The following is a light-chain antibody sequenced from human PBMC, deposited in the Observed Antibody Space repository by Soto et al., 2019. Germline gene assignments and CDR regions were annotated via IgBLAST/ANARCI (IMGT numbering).Light chain of an antibody. V-gene: IGKV1-5*03. J-gene: IGKJ2*03. CDR3: QQYSSYSSYS. Sequence: DIQMTQSPSTLSASLGDRVTITCRASQNINNWLAWYQQKPGKAPNLLIYTASNLASGVPSRFSGSGSETEFTLTISSLQPEDFGTYYCQQYSSYSSYSFGQGTNLEIK. CDR1: QNINNW. CDR2: TAS.